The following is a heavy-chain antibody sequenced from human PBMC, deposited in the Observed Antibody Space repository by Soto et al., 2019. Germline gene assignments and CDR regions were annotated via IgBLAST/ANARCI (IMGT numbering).Heavy chain of an antibody. J-gene: IGHJ6*02. CDR3: ARDIVVVPAAMTEYYYYGMDV. CDR2: ISAYNGNT. V-gene: IGHV1-18*01. CDR1: GYTFTSYG. D-gene: IGHD2-2*01. Sequence: ASVKVSCKASGYTFTSYGISWVRQATGQGLEWMGWISAYNGNTNYAQKLQGRVTMTTDTSTSTAYMELRSLRSDDTAVYYCARDIVVVPAAMTEYYYYGMDVWGQGTTVTVSS.